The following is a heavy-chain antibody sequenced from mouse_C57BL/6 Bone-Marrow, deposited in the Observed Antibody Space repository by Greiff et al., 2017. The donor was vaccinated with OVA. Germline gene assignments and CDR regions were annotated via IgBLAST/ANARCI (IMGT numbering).Heavy chain of an antibody. V-gene: IGHV1-66*01. CDR1: GYSFTSYY. CDR2: IYPGGGYT. Sequence: QVQLQQSGPELVKPGASVKISCKASGYSFTSYYIHWVQQRPGQGLEWVGWIYPGGGYTKYNEKVKGQATMTRDTASSTAYMQLSSLTSEDSAVYYCARERYYDYGNSLDYWGQGTTLTVSS. D-gene: IGHD1-1*01. J-gene: IGHJ2*01. CDR3: ARERYYDYGNSLDY.